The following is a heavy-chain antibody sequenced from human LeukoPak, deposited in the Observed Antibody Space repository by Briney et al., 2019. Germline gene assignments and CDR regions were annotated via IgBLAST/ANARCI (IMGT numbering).Heavy chain of an antibody. D-gene: IGHD3-22*01. CDR2: ISTSSNYI. CDR3: ARGHFDSSGTFDY. V-gene: IGHV3-21*06. CDR1: GFTFSNHG. J-gene: IGHJ4*02. Sequence: GGSLRLSCAASGFTFSNHGMNWVRQAPGKGLEWVSYISTSSNYIYYADSLKGRFTISRDNAKNSLFLQMNSLRAEDTAVYYCARGHFDSSGTFDYWGQGTLVTVSS.